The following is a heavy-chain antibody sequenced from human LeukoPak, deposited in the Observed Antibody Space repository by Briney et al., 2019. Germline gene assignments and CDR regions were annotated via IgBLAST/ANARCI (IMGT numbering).Heavy chain of an antibody. V-gene: IGHV4-59*01. CDR1: GGSISSYY. CDR3: ARAPSSGLFGAYYFDY. Sequence: SETLSLTCTVSGGSISSYYWSWIRQPPGKGLEWIGYIYYSGSTNYNPSLKSRVTISVDTSKNQFSLKLSSVTAADTAVYYCARAPSSGLFGAYYFDYWGQGTLVTVSS. CDR2: IYYSGST. D-gene: IGHD3-22*01. J-gene: IGHJ4*02.